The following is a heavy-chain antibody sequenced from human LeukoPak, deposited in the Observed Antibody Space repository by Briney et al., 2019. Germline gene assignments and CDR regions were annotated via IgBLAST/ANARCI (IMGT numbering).Heavy chain of an antibody. V-gene: IGHV4-39*07. J-gene: IGHJ3*02. CDR2: VYYGGNT. CDR1: GGSITSSSYY. CDR3: TREYGFMTTVFHAFEI. D-gene: IGHD4-17*01. Sequence: SETLSLSCTVSGGSITSSSYYWGWIRQPPGKGLEWIGSVYYGGNTYYNSSLKSRVTISVDTSKNQFSLKLSSVTAADTAIYYCTREYGFMTTVFHAFEIWGQGTMVTASS.